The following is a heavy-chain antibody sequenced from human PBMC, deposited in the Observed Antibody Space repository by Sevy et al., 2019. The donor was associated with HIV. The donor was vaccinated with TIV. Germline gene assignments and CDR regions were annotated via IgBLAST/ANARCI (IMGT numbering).Heavy chain of an antibody. V-gene: IGHV3-30*18. CDR2: ISNDGSDK. CDR1: GFTFSRHG. D-gene: IGHD6-13*01. CDR3: ANSRGRYDGSSWLYYYYLMDV. J-gene: IGHJ6*02. Sequence: GGSLRLSCAASGFTFSRHGMHWARQAPGKGLEWVAIISNDGSDKHYAYSVKGRFTISRDNSKDTLYLQMNSLRLEDTAVYYCANSRGRYDGSSWLYYYYLMDVWGQGATVTVSS.